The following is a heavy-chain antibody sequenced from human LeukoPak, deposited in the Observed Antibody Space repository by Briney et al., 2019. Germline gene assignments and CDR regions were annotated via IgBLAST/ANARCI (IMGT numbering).Heavy chain of an antibody. D-gene: IGHD3/OR15-3a*01. CDR1: GGSISSGTW. Sequence: SETLSLTCAVSGGSISSGTWWSWVRQPPGKGLEWIGEIYHSGRTNNNPSLKSGVTISVDKSKNKFSLKLNSVTAADTAVYYCARQTGSGLFILPGGQGTLVTVSS. V-gene: IGHV4-4*02. J-gene: IGHJ4*02. CDR3: ARQTGSGLFILP. CDR2: IYHSGRT.